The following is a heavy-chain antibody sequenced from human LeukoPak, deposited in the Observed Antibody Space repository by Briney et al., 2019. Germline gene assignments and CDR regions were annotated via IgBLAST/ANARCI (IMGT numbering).Heavy chain of an antibody. Sequence: PSETLSLTCAVSGGSISSSNWWSWVRQPPGKGLEWIGEIYHSGSTNYNPSLKSRVTISVDTSKNQFSLKLSSVTAADTAVYYCARSGSAYYYYYMDVWGKGTTVTVSS. CDR2: IYHSGST. V-gene: IGHV4-4*02. CDR1: GGSISSSNW. D-gene: IGHD6-25*01. CDR3: ARSGSAYYYYYMDV. J-gene: IGHJ6*03.